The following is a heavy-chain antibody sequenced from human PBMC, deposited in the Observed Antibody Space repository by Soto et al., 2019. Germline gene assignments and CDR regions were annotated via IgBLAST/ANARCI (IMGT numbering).Heavy chain of an antibody. Sequence: GGSLRLSCAASGFTFSSYWMSWVRQAPGKGLEWVANIKQDGSEKYYVDSVKGRFTISRDNAKNSLYLQMNSLRAEDTAVYYCARDEETISGSYPYYYYGMDVWGQGTTVTVSS. CDR2: IKQDGSEK. J-gene: IGHJ6*02. D-gene: IGHD1-26*01. CDR3: ARDEETISGSYPYYYYGMDV. CDR1: GFTFSSYW. V-gene: IGHV3-7*05.